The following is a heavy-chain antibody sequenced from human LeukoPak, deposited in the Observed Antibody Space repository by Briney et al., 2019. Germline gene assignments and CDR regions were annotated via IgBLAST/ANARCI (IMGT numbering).Heavy chain of an antibody. CDR2: ISGSGGST. D-gene: IGHD3-22*01. V-gene: IGHV3-23*01. Sequence: GSLRLSCAASGFTFSSYAMSWVRQAPGKGLEWVSAISGSGGSTYYADSVKGRFTISRDNSKNTLYLQMNSLRAEDTAVYYCAKESPLWHYYDSSGYYYDYWGQGTLVTVSS. J-gene: IGHJ4*02. CDR1: GFTFSSYA. CDR3: AKESPLWHYYDSSGYYYDY.